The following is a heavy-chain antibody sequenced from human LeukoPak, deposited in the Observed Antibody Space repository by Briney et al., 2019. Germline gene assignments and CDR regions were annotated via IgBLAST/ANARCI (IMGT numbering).Heavy chain of an antibody. CDR2: LYSGGAT. CDR3: TNLKGWYGEGFFDY. J-gene: IGHJ4*02. D-gene: IGHD6-19*01. CDR1: GVTVSSNN. V-gene: IGHV3-53*01. Sequence: GSLRLSSAASGVTVSSNNMSWVRRPAGKGLEWVSVLYSGGATVYADSVKGRFTISRDTSKNTLYLQMNDLRADDTAVYYCTNLKGWYGEGFFDYWGQGTLVTVSS.